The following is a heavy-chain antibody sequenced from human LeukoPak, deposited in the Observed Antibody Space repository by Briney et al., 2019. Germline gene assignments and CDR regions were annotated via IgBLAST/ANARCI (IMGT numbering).Heavy chain of an antibody. J-gene: IGHJ4*02. CDR3: ATYSGSYYPFDY. Sequence: GASVMVSCKASGGTFSSYAISWVRQAPGQGLEWMGGIIPIFGTANYAQKFQGRVTITTDESMSTAYMELSSLRSEDTAVYYCATYSGSYYPFDYWGQGTLVTVSS. V-gene: IGHV1-69*05. CDR2: IIPIFGTA. CDR1: GGTFSSYA. D-gene: IGHD1-26*01.